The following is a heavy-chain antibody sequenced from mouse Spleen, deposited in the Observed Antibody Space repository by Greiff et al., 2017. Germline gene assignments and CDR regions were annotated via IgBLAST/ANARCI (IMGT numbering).Heavy chain of an antibody. CDR1: GFTFSSYA. Sequence: EVKLVESGGGLVKPGGSLKLSCAASGFTFSSYAMSWVRQTPEKRLEWVATISSGGSYTYYPDSVKGRFTISRDNAKNTLYLQMSSLRSEDTAMYYCARGDYYDQGYAMDYWGQGTSVTVSS. J-gene: IGHJ4*01. V-gene: IGHV5-9-1*01. D-gene: IGHD2-4*01. CDR2: ISSGGSYT. CDR3: ARGDYYDQGYAMDY.